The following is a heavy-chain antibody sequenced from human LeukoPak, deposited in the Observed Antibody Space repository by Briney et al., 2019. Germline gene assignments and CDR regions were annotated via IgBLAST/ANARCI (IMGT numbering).Heavy chain of an antibody. V-gene: IGHV4-59*01. Sequence: EASETLSLTCTVSYDSISDYYWSWIRQPPGKGLEWIGYIYYSGSTNYNPSLKSRVTISVDTSKNQFSLKLSSVTAADTAVYYCARSGSWYGWFDPWGQGTLVTVSS. CDR2: IYYSGST. CDR1: YDSISDYY. CDR3: ARSGSWYGWFDP. J-gene: IGHJ5*02. D-gene: IGHD6-13*01.